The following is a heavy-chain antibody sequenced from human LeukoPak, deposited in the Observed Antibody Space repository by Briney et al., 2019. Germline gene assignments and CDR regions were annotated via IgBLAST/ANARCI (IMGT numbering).Heavy chain of an antibody. V-gene: IGHV4-34*01. D-gene: IGHD4-17*01. CDR1: GGSFSGYY. CDR3: ARGLRSDV. J-gene: IGHJ6*04. Sequence: SETLSLTCAVYGGSFSGYYWSWIRQPPGKGLEWIGEINHSGSTNYNPSLKSRATISVATSKNQFYLNLSSVTAADTATYYFARGLRSDVWGKGTTVTVSS. CDR2: INHSGST.